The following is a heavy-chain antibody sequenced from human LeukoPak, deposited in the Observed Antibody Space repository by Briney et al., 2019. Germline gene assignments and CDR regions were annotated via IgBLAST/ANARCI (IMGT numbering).Heavy chain of an antibody. CDR3: ASGGMVRGYYYYYYMDV. CDR1: GCTFSSYW. V-gene: IGHV3-7*01. CDR2: IKQDGSEK. Sequence: GGSLRLFCAASGCTFSSYWMSWVRQAPGKGLEWVANIKQDGSEKYYVDSVKGRFTISRDNAKNSLYLQMNSLRAEDTAVYYCASGGMVRGYYYYYYMDVWGKGTTVTVSS. J-gene: IGHJ6*03. D-gene: IGHD3-10*01.